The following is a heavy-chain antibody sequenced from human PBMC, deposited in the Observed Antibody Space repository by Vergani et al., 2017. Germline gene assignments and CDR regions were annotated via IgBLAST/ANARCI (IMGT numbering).Heavy chain of an antibody. Sequence: EVQLVESGGGLVQPGGSLRLSCAASGFTFSSYWMSWVRQAPGKGLEWVANIKQDGSEKYYVDSVKGRFTISRDNAKNSLYLQMNSLRAEDTAVYYCARDFPVRGLLWFGAQTAYFDYWGQGTLVTVSS. CDR3: ARDFPVRGLLWFGAQTAYFDY. V-gene: IGHV3-7*01. J-gene: IGHJ4*02. D-gene: IGHD3-10*01. CDR1: GFTFSSYW. CDR2: IKQDGSEK.